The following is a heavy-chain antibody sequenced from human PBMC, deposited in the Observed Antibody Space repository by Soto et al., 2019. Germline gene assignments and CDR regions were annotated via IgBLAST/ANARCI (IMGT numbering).Heavy chain of an antibody. CDR1: GYTFTSYG. Sequence: ASVKVSFKASGYTFTSYGISWVRQAPVQGLEWMGWISAYNGNTNYAQKLQGRVTMTTDTSTSTAYMELRSLRSDDTAVYYCARDRRGIAAAGTNWFDPWGQGTLVTVSS. D-gene: IGHD6-13*01. J-gene: IGHJ5*02. CDR2: ISAYNGNT. CDR3: ARDRRGIAAAGTNWFDP. V-gene: IGHV1-18*04.